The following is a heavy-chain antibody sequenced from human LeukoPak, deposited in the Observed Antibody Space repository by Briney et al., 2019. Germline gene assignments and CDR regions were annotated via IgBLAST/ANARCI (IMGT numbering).Heavy chain of an antibody. J-gene: IGHJ5*02. CDR2: INGSSSDT. CDR1: GFTFSDYY. D-gene: IGHD2-15*01. Sequence: GGSLRLSCVAPGFTFSDYYMTWIRQAPGRGLEWISYINGSSSDTKYADSVKGRFTISRDNAKNSVYLLMNSLRAEDTAVYYCARRGTTYCTVDSCHPNWFDPWGQGTLVTVSS. V-gene: IGHV3-11*03. CDR3: ARRGTTYCTVDSCHPNWFDP.